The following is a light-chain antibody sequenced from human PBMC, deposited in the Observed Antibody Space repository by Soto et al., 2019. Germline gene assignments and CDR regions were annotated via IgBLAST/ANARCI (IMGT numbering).Light chain of an antibody. CDR3: QQYGSFPRT. V-gene: IGKV3-20*01. Sequence: DIVLTQSPGTLSLSPGERATLSCRASQSVSSSYLAWYQQKPGQAPRLLIYGASSRATGIPDRFSGSGSGTDFTLTISRLEPEDFAVYYCQQYGSFPRTFGQGTKVNIK. CDR2: GAS. J-gene: IGKJ1*01. CDR1: QSVSSSY.